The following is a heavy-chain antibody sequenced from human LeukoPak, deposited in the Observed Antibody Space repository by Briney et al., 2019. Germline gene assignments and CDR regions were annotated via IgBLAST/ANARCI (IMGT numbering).Heavy chain of an antibody. CDR3: AKDGQSFNSMYDYFDS. V-gene: IGHV3-23*01. CDR2: IGGGDT. J-gene: IGHJ4*02. CDR1: GFTFRNFA. D-gene: IGHD2-8*01. Sequence: PGGSLRLSCSASGFTFRNFAISWVRRAPGKGLEWVSSIGGGDTYYADSVKGRFTISRDDSRSTVGLQMSSLRAEDTAVYYCAKDGQSFNSMYDYFDSWGQGTLVTVSS.